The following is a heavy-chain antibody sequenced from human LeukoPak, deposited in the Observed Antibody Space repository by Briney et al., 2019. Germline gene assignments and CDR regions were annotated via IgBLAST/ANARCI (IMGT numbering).Heavy chain of an antibody. J-gene: IGHJ4*02. V-gene: IGHV4-30-4*01. CDR3: ARGALGATTFDY. CDR2: IYYSGST. Sequence: PSETLSLTCTVSGGSISSGDYYWSWIRQPPGKGLEWIGYIYYSGSTYYNPSLKSRVTISVDTSKNQFSLKLSSVTAADTAVYYCARGALGATTFDYWGQGTLVTVSS. CDR1: GGSISSGDYY. D-gene: IGHD1-26*01.